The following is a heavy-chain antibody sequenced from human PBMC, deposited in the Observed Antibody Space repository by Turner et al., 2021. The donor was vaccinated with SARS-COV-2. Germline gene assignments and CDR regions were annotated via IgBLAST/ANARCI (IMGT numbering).Heavy chain of an antibody. CDR3: AREGYSGHFDH. J-gene: IGHJ4*02. CDR1: GDNFSTNG. CDR2: VVPIFSKS. V-gene: IGHV1-69*01. D-gene: IGHD4-4*01. Sequence: QVHLVQSGAEVKTPGSAVTFSCKVSGDNFSTNGISWVRQAPGKGIEWMGGVVPIFSKSNYAQKFQGRVTITADELTTTAYMELSRLTSEDTAVYFCAREGYSGHFDHWGQGTLVTVSS.